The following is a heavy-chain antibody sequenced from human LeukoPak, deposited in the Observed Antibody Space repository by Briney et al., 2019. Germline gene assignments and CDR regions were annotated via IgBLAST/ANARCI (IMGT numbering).Heavy chain of an antibody. CDR1: GFTFSDYY. CDR2: ISSSGSTI. V-gene: IGHV3-11*01. Sequence: PGGSLRLSCAASGFTFSDYYMSWIRQAPGKGLVWVSYISSSGSTIYYAVSVKGRFTISRDNAKNSLYLQMNSLRAEDTAVYYCARNSEYGYPANDYWGQGTLVTVSS. CDR3: ARNSEYGYPANDY. J-gene: IGHJ4*02. D-gene: IGHD5-18*01.